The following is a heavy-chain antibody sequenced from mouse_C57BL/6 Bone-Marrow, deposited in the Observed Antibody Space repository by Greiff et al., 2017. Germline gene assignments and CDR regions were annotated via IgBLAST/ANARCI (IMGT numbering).Heavy chain of an antibody. CDR3: ARYYGIWYCDV. J-gene: IGHJ1*03. D-gene: IGHD2-1*01. CDR2: IDPSDSYT. CDR1: GYTFTSYW. V-gene: IGHV1-59*01. Sequence: QVQLQQSGAELVRPGTSVKLSCKASGYTFTSYWMHWVKQRPGQGLEWIGVIDPSDSYTNYNQKFKGKATLTVDTSSSTASMQLRSMTSENSAVDYSARYYGIWYCDVWGTGTTVTVSS.